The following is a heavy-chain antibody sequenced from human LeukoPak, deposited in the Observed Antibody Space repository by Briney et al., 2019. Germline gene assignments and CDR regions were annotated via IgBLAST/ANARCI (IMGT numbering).Heavy chain of an antibody. Sequence: SETLSLTWTVPGGSISRISYYWGWIRQPPGKGLGWIGHIYYSGSTFYNPFLKSRVTISVDTTKNQFSLKLRSVTAADTAMFYCARLYGNFQNYYDYWGQGTLVAVSS. J-gene: IGHJ4*02. CDR2: IYYSGST. D-gene: IGHD1-7*01. CDR3: ARLYGNFQNYYDY. CDR1: GGSISRISYY. V-gene: IGHV4-39*07.